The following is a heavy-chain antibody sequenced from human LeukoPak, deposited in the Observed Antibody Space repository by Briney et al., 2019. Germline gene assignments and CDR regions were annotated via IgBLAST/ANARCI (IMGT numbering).Heavy chain of an antibody. CDR1: GYTFTSYG. V-gene: IGHV1-18*01. Sequence: ASVKVSCKASGYTFTSYGISWVRQAPGQGLEWMGWISAYNGNTNYAQKLQGRVTMTTDTSTSTAYMELRSLRSDDTAVYYCARDEYCSGGSCYAPWFDPWGQGTLVTVS. J-gene: IGHJ5*02. CDR3: ARDEYCSGGSCYAPWFDP. CDR2: ISAYNGNT. D-gene: IGHD2-15*01.